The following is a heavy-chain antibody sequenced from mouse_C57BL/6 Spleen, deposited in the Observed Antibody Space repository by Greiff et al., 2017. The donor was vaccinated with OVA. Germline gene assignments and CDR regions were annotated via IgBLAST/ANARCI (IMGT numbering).Heavy chain of an antibody. J-gene: IGHJ2*01. D-gene: IGHD2-4*01. CDR2: IYWDDDK. CDR3: ARRRYDYDEYYFDY. CDR1: GFSLSTSGMG. V-gene: IGHV8-12*01. Sequence: QVTLKESGPGILQSSQTLSLTCSFSGFSLSTSGMGVSWIRQPSGQGLEWLAHIYWDDDKRYNPSMKSRLTISKDTSRNQVFLKITSVDTADTATYSGARRRYDYDEYYFDYWGQGTTLTVSS.